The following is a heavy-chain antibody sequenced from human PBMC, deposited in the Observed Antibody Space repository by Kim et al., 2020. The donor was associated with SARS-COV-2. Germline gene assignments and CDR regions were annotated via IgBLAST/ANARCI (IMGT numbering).Heavy chain of an antibody. Sequence: GGSLRLSCAASGFTVSSNYMSWVRQAPGKGLEWVSVIYSGGSTYYADSVKGRFTISRDNSKNTLYLQMNSLRAEDTAVYYCARTMVRGVIRNVVTAAYFDYWGQGTLVTVSS. CDR3: ARTMVRGVIRNVVTAAYFDY. V-gene: IGHV3-53*01. CDR2: IYSGGST. D-gene: IGHD3-10*01. CDR1: GFTVSSNY. J-gene: IGHJ4*02.